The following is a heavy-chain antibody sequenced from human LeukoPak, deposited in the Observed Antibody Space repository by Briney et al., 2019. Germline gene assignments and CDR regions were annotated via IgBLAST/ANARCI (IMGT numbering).Heavy chain of an antibody. D-gene: IGHD6-13*01. J-gene: IGHJ4*02. CDR2: INPNSGGT. Sequence: ASVKVSCKASGYTFTDYYIHWVRQAPGHGLEWMGWINPNSGGTKFAQKFLGWVTMTRDTSINTAYMELSRLRSDDTAEYYCARDMRHGGAAGGKVWDYWGQGTLVTVSS. CDR1: GYTFTDYY. CDR3: ARDMRHGGAAGGKVWDY. V-gene: IGHV1-2*04.